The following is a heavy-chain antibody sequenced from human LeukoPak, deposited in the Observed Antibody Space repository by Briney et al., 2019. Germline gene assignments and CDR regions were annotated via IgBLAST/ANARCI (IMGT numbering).Heavy chain of an antibody. CDR2: ISSSGSTI. D-gene: IGHD2-15*01. CDR1: GFTFSDYY. V-gene: IGHV3-11*04. CDR3: ARDRDCSGGSCYGIDY. Sequence: GGSLRLSCAASGFTFSDYYKSWIRQAPGKGLEWVSYISSSGSTIYYADSVKGRFTISRDNAKNSLYLQMNSLRAEDTAVYYCARDRDCSGGSCYGIDYWGQGTLVTVSS. J-gene: IGHJ4*02.